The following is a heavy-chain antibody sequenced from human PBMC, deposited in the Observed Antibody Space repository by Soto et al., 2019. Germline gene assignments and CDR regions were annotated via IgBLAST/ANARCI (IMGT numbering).Heavy chain of an antibody. CDR3: ARRRSVSNWFDP. CDR2: IYYNGNT. J-gene: IGHJ5*02. D-gene: IGHD3-10*01. CDR1: GFSMIDNY. V-gene: IGHV4-59*08. Sequence: SETLSLTSPVSGFSMIDNYWSWIRQPPGKGLEYIGYIYYNGNTNYNPSLKSRVTISVDTSKNQFSLKLSSVTAADTAVYYCARRRSVSNWFDPWGQGTLVTVSS.